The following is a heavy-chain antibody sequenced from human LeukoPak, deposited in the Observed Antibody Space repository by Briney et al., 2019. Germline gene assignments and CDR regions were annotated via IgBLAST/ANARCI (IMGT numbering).Heavy chain of an antibody. Sequence: GSLRLSCIASGFTFRDYSMNWVRQPPGKGLEWIGEINHSGSANYNPSLKSRVTISLDTSKNQFSLKLSSVTAADTAVYYCARGQGTVTTHWGQGTLVTVSS. J-gene: IGHJ4*02. D-gene: IGHD4-17*01. CDR1: GFTFRDYS. V-gene: IGHV4-34*01. CDR3: ARGQGTVTTH. CDR2: INHSGSA.